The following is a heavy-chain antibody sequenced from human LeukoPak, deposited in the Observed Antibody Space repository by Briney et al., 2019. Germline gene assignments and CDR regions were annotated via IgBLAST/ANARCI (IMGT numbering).Heavy chain of an antibody. CDR3: ARVDRRYCSSASCSRDY. J-gene: IGHJ4*02. CDR1: GFTFSSYS. V-gene: IGHV3-21*01. CDR2: ISSSSSYI. D-gene: IGHD2-2*01. Sequence: PGGSLRLSCAASGFTFSSYSMNWVRQAPGKGLEWVSSISSSSSYIYYADSVKGRFTISSDNAKNSLYLQMNSLRAEDTAVYYCARVDRRYCSSASCSRDYWGQGTLVTVSS.